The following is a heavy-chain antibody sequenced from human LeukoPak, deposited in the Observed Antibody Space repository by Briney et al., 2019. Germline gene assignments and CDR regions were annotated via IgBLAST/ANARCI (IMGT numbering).Heavy chain of an antibody. Sequence: PGGSLRLSCAASGFTFSSYSMNWVRQAPGKGLEWVSYISSSGSTIYYADSVKGRFTISRDNAKNSLYLQMNSLRAEDTAVYYCARDQGYSSLDYWGQGTLVTVSS. J-gene: IGHJ4*02. CDR3: ARDQGYSSLDY. D-gene: IGHD5-18*01. V-gene: IGHV3-48*04. CDR2: ISSSGSTI. CDR1: GFTFSSYS.